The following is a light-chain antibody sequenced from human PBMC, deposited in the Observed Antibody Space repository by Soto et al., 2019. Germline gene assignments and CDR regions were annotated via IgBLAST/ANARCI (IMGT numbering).Light chain of an antibody. CDR1: QSVSSR. Sequence: EIVRTQSPATLSLSPGERVTLSCRASQSVSSRLAWYQQKPGQSPRLLIYGASTRATGIPARFSGSGSGTEFTLTISSLQSEDFGVYYCHQYNNLWTFGQGTKVDI. V-gene: IGKV3-15*01. J-gene: IGKJ1*01. CDR2: GAS. CDR3: HQYNNLWT.